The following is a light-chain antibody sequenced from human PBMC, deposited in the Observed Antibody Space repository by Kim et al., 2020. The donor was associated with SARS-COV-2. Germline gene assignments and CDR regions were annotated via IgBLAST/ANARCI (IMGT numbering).Light chain of an antibody. CDR1: DLGGRR. J-gene: IGLJ2*01. V-gene: IGLV3-21*04. CDR3: QVWDTSTEHIL. CDR2: YDA. Sequence: PGKRARINCGGTDLGGRRVNWYRQWPGQAPVLVIYYDADRPSGRPGRLAGSNSAPAAALTISGVEAGDEADYYCQVWDTSTEHILFGGGTQLTVL.